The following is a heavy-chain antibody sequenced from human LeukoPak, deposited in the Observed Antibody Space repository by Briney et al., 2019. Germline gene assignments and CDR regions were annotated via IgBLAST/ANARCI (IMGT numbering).Heavy chain of an antibody. CDR3: ARSDPIAVAGPFDY. Sequence: SETLSLTCSVSGGSISSSNYYWGWIRQPPGKGLERIGCIYYSGSSNYNPSLKSRVTISVDASKNQFSLKLSSVTAADTAVYYCARSDPIAVAGPFDYWGQGTLVTVSS. J-gene: IGHJ4*02. CDR2: IYYSGSS. CDR1: GGSISSSNYY. V-gene: IGHV4-39*07. D-gene: IGHD6-19*01.